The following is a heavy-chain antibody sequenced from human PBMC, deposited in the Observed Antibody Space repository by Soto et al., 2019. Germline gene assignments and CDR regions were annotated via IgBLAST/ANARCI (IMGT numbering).Heavy chain of an antibody. D-gene: IGHD6-13*01. CDR2: IYYSGTS. CDR1: GGSISSGVYY. CDR3: ARRGISAIGIYFFDY. Sequence: SETLSLTCTVSGGSISSGVYYWVWIRQHPGNGLEWIGYIYYSGTSYYNPSLKSRVTISVDTYTNQFSLKLSSVTAADTAVYYCARRGISAIGIYFFDYWGQGTLVTVSS. V-gene: IGHV4-31*03. J-gene: IGHJ4*02.